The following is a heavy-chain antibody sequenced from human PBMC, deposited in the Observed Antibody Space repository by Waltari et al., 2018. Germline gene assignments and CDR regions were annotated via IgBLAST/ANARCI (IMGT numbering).Heavy chain of an antibody. CDR1: GYSFTSSW. CDR2: IYPGDSDT. V-gene: IGHV5-51*01. J-gene: IGHJ3*02. D-gene: IGHD3-3*01. CDR3: ARRVLVTIFGVVTDDAFDI. Sequence: EVQLVQSGAEVKKPGESLKISCKGSGYSFTSSWIGWVRQMPGKGLEWMGIIYPGDSDTRYSPSFQGQVTISADKSISTAYLQWSSLKASDTAMYYCARRVLVTIFGVVTDDAFDIWGQGTMVTVSS.